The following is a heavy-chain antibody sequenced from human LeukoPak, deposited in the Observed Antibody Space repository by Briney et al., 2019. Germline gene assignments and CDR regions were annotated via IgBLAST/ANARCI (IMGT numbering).Heavy chain of an antibody. J-gene: IGHJ6*03. D-gene: IGHD2-2*03. CDR1: GGSISSGSYY. Sequence: SETLSLTCTVSGGSISSGSYYWSWIRQPAGKGLEWIGRIYTSGSTNYNPSLKSRVTISVDTSKNQFSLKLSSVTAADTAVYYCARANPLGDCSSTSCYFPYYYYYYMDVWGKGTTVTISS. CDR2: IYTSGST. V-gene: IGHV4-61*02. CDR3: ARANPLGDCSSTSCYFPYYYYYYMDV.